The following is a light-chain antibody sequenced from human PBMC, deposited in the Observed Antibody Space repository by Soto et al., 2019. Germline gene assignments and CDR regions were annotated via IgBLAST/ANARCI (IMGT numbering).Light chain of an antibody. CDR3: QQYGRSPGLFT. J-gene: IGKJ3*01. Sequence: EIVLTQSPGTLSLSPGERATLSCRASQSVSNTYLAWYQQKPGQAPRLLIYDASSRATGIPDRFSGSGSATDFTLTISRLEPEDFVVYYCQQYGRSPGLFTFGPGTRVDIK. V-gene: IGKV3-20*01. CDR2: DAS. CDR1: QSVSNTY.